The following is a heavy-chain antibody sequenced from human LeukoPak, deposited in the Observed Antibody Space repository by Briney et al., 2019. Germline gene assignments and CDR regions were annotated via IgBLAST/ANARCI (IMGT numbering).Heavy chain of an antibody. D-gene: IGHD3-22*01. CDR2: ISSSSSYI. J-gene: IGHJ3*02. CDR3: ARDGPPYYYDSSGSAAFDI. V-gene: IGHV3-21*01. Sequence: GGSLRLSCAASGFAFTTFSMNWVRQAPGKGLEWVSSISSSSSYIYYADSVKGRFTISRDNARNSLSLQMNSLRAEDTALYYCARDGPPYYYDSSGSAAFDIWGPGTMVTVSS. CDR1: GFAFTTFS.